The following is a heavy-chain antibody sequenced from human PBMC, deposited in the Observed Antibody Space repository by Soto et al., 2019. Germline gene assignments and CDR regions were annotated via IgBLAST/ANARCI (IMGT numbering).Heavy chain of an antibody. V-gene: IGHV3-23*01. D-gene: IGHD3-3*01. CDR2: ISGSGAGT. J-gene: IGHJ6*02. Sequence: EVQLLESGGGLVQPGGSRRLSCAASGFTFSNYAMSWVRQAPGKGLEWVSGISGSGAGTYYVDSVKGRFTISRDNSKNTLYLQMNSLRAEDTAVYFCAKDVITIFEVVTHTPHDYYYVMDVWGQGTTVTVSS. CDR1: GFTFSNYA. CDR3: AKDVITIFEVVTHTPHDYYYVMDV.